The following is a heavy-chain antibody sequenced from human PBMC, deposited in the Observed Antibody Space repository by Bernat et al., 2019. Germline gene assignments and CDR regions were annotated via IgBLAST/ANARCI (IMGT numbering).Heavy chain of an antibody. J-gene: IGHJ3*02. Sequence: QLQLQESGPGLVKPSETLSLTCTVSGGSISTSSYSWGWIRQPPGKGLEWIGTIYYTGGTFYNQSLKSRVTMSIDTSKNRFSLNLSSVTATDTALYYCARPSNSDCVRGTFDIWGPGTLVAVSS. D-gene: IGHD2-21*02. V-gene: IGHV4-39*01. CDR1: GGSISTSSYS. CDR2: IYYTGGT. CDR3: ARPSNSDCVRGTFDI.